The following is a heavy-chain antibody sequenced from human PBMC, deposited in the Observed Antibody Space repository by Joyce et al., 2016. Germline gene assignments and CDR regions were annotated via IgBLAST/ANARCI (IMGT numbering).Heavy chain of an antibody. Sequence: QVQLVQSGAEVKKPGSSMKVSCTASGGTFSNYAFNWVRQAPGQGRDWMGGIIPFAETVEYAQKFEGRVTITADESTTTAYLELTRLRSADTAIYFCATGQGTSFALPFDPWGQGTLVTVTS. J-gene: IGHJ5*02. D-gene: IGHD3-16*01. CDR1: GGTFSNYA. CDR3: ATGQGTSFALPFDP. CDR2: IIPFAETV. V-gene: IGHV1-69*01.